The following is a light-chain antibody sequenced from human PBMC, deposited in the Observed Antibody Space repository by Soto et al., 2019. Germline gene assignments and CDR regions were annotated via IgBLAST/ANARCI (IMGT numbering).Light chain of an antibody. Sequence: DIQMTQSPSSLSASVGDRVTITCQASQDISNYLNWYQQKPGKAPQLLIYDASKLETGVPSRFSGSGAGTDFTFTISSLQPEDIATYYCQQYDNLPLTFGGGTKVEIK. J-gene: IGKJ4*02. CDR3: QQYDNLPLT. V-gene: IGKV1-33*01. CDR1: QDISNY. CDR2: DAS.